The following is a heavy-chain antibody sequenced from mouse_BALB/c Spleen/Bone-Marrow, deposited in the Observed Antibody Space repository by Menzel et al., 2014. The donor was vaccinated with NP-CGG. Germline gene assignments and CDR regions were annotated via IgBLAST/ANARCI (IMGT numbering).Heavy chain of an antibody. CDR3: ARWEYYAMDY. J-gene: IGHJ4*01. V-gene: IGHV14-3*02. D-gene: IGHD4-1*01. CDR2: IDPANGNT. CDR1: GFNIKDTY. Sequence: EVQLQQSGAELVKPRASVKLSCTASGFNIKDTYMHWVKQRPEQGLEWIERIDPANGNTKYDPKFQGKATITADTSSNTAYLQLSSLTSEDTAVYYCARWEYYAMDYWGQGTSVTVSS.